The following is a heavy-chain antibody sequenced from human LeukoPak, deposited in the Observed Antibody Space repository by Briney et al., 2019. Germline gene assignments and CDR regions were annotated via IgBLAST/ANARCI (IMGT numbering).Heavy chain of an antibody. J-gene: IGHJ4*02. D-gene: IGHD3-10*01. CDR2: IFYSGSA. Sequence: SETLSLTCTVSGGSISSGDYYWNWIRQHPEKSLEWIGYIFYSGSAYYNPSLKSRVTISVDTSKNQFSLKLSSVTAADTAVYYCARGSTLIRGFDYWGQGALVTVSS. CDR1: GGSISSGDYY. V-gene: IGHV4-31*03. CDR3: ARGSTLIRGFDY.